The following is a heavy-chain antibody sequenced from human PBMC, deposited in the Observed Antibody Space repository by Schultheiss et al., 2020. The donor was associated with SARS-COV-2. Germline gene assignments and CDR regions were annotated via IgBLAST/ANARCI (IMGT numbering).Heavy chain of an antibody. D-gene: IGHD4-17*01. V-gene: IGHV4-59*12. CDR3: ARGYDYGDTDY. Sequence: SETLSLTCTVSGGSISPFYWSWIRQPPGKGLEWIGYIYYSGSTNYNPSLKSRVTISVDTSKNQFSLKLSSVTAADTAVYYCARGYDYGDTDYWGQGTLVTVSS. J-gene: IGHJ4*02. CDR1: GGSISPFY. CDR2: IYYSGST.